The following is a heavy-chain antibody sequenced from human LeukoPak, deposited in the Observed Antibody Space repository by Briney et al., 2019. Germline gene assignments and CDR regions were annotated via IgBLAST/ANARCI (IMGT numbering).Heavy chain of an antibody. CDR2: INHSGST. CDR3: AKNYDILTGYYNIRRRGWFDP. V-gene: IGHV4-34*01. Sequence: SETLSLTCAVYGGSFSGYYWSWIRQPPGKGLEWIGEINHSGSTNYNPSLKSRVTISVDTSKNQFSLKLSSVTAADTAVYYCAKNYDILTGYYNIRRRGWFDPWGQGTLVTVSS. CDR1: GGSFSGYY. D-gene: IGHD3-9*01. J-gene: IGHJ5*02.